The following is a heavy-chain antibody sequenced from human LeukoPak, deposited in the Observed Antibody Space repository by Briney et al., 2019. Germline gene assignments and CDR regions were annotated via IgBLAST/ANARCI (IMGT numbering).Heavy chain of an antibody. CDR1: GFTFSTYS. J-gene: IGHJ3*02. D-gene: IGHD6-19*01. CDR2: ISGSSSST. V-gene: IGHV3-48*04. CDR3: ARDLGSSGWYYDFVGI. Sequence: GGSLRLSCAASGFTFSTYSMNWVRQAPGRGLEWVSYISGSSSSTKYADSVKGRFTISRDNAKNSLYLQMNSLRAEDTAVYYCARDLGSSGWYYDFVGIWGQGTMVTVSS.